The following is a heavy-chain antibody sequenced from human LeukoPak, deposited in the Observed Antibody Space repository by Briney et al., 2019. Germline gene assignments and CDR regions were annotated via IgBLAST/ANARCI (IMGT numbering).Heavy chain of an antibody. V-gene: IGHV3-21*01. CDR2: ISSSSYI. Sequence: GGSLRLSCVASGFTFSSYSMNWVRQAPGKGLEWVSSISSSSYIYYADSVKGRFSISRDNAKNSLYLQMNTLRAEDTAVYYCARDRHKYNYDSGGYPPYWGQGTLVTVSS. J-gene: IGHJ4*02. CDR1: GFTFSSYS. CDR3: ARDRHKYNYDSGGYPPY. D-gene: IGHD3-22*01.